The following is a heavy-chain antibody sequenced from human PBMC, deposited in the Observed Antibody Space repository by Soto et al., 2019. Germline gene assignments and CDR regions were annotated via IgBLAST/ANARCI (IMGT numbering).Heavy chain of an antibody. V-gene: IGHV3-23*01. CDR3: AKRSSSSTFDY. CDR2: ISGSDDST. J-gene: IGHJ4*01. D-gene: IGHD6-6*01. CDR1: GFTVSSYS. Sequence: EVQLLESGGGLVQPGESLRLSCAASGFTVSSYSMSWVRQAPGKGLEWVSVISGSDDSTYYADSVKGRFTISRDNSKNTLYLQMNSLRAEDTAVYYCAKRSSSSTFDYWGHGTLVTVSS.